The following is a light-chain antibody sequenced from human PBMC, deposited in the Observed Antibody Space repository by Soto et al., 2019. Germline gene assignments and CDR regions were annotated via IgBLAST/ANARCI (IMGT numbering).Light chain of an antibody. CDR1: QSVTNIY. CDR3: QQYGRLPFT. CDR2: GIS. J-gene: IGKJ3*01. V-gene: IGKV3-20*01. Sequence: EVVLTQSPGTLSLSPGEGATLSCRASQSVTNIYLAWYQQKPGQAPRLLIYGISNRATGIPDRFSGSGSGTDFSLTISRLEPEDSAVYYCQQYGRLPFTFGTGTRVDIK.